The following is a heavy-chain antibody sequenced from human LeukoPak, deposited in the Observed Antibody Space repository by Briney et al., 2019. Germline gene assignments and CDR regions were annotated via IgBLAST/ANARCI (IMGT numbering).Heavy chain of an antibody. D-gene: IGHD6-19*01. CDR2: MYTSGST. J-gene: IGHJ4*02. Sequence: TSETLSLTCTVSGGSISTYYWSWIRQPAGKGLQWIGRMYTSGSTNYNPSLKSRVTMSVDTSRNQFSLKLSPVTAADTAVYYCARAVAGFYFDYWGQGTLVTVSS. V-gene: IGHV4-4*07. CDR3: ARAVAGFYFDY. CDR1: GGSISTYY.